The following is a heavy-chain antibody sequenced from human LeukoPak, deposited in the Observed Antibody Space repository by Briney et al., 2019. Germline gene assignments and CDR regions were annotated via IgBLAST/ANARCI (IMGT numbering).Heavy chain of an antibody. D-gene: IGHD2-2*03. CDR1: GFTFSNYA. CDR3: AKDYLDIVVVPAALDAFDI. V-gene: IGHV3-23*01. Sequence: GGSLRLSCAASGFTFSNYAMSWVRQAPGKGLQWVANIYNSGGTTYYADSVKGRFTISRDNSKNTLFLQMNSLRAEDTAVYYCAKDYLDIVVVPAALDAFDIWGQGTMVTVSS. J-gene: IGHJ3*02. CDR2: IYNSGGTT.